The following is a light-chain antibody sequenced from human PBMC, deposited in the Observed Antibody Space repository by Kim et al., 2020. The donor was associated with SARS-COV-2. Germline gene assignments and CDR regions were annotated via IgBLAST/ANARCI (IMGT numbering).Light chain of an antibody. V-gene: IGLV3-1*01. Sequence: SYELTQPPSVSVSPGQTAYITCSGDKLGDKYACWYQQRPGQSPVLVIHEDSQRPSGIPERFSGSKSGDTATLTIGGAQAMDEADYYCQAWDSTTVILGGGTQLTVL. CDR2: EDS. J-gene: IGLJ2*01. CDR3: QAWDSTTVI. CDR1: KLGDKY.